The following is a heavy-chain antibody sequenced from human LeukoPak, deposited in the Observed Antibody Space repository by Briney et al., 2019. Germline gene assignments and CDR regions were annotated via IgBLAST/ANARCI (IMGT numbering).Heavy chain of an antibody. Sequence: ASVKVSCKASGYRFDGYCLHWVRQAPGQGLEWMGWITPNRGDIRIAQKFQGRVTMTRDTSINTAYMELSKLTSDDTAVYYCASVHYGDWGQGTLVTVSS. CDR1: GYRFDGYC. D-gene: IGHD3-10*01. J-gene: IGHJ4*02. CDR3: ASVHYGD. V-gene: IGHV1-2*02. CDR2: ITPNRGDI.